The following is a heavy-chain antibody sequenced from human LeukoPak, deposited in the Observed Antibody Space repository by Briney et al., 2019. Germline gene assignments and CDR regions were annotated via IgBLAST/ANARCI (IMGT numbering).Heavy chain of an antibody. CDR1: GDSISSYD. Sequence: PSETLSLTCTVSGDSISSYDWSWIRQPPGKGLEWIGYFSYSGSTNYNPSLKSRVTISVDTSKNQVSLKLSSVTAADTAVYYCARHSSSWYLSLFDYWGQGTLVTVSS. CDR2: FSYSGST. CDR3: ARHSSSWYLSLFDY. J-gene: IGHJ4*02. V-gene: IGHV4-59*01. D-gene: IGHD6-13*01.